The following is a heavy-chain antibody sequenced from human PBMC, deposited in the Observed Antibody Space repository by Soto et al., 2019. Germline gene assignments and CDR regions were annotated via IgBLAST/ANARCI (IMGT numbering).Heavy chain of an antibody. CDR3: ARDLSGYGEQTGY. D-gene: IGHD6-25*01. Sequence: ASVKVSCKASGYTFTGYYMHWVRQAPGQGLEWMGWINPNSGGTNYAQKFQGRVTMTRDTSISTAYMELSRLRSDDTAVYYCARDLSGYGEQTGYWGQGTLVTVSS. CDR2: INPNSGGT. CDR1: GYTFTGYY. J-gene: IGHJ4*02. V-gene: IGHV1-2*02.